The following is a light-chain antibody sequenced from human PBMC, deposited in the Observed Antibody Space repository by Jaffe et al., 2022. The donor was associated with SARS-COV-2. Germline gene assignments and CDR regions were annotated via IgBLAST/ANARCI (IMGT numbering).Light chain of an antibody. Sequence: EIVLTQSPDTLSLSPGERATLSCRASQSVSSNYLAWYQQKPGQAPRLLIYGASSRATGIPDRFSGSWSGTDFTLTISRLEPEDFAVFYCQQYGSSPYTFGQGTKLEIK. J-gene: IGKJ2*01. V-gene: IGKV3-20*01. CDR1: QSVSSNY. CDR3: QQYGSSPYT. CDR2: GAS.